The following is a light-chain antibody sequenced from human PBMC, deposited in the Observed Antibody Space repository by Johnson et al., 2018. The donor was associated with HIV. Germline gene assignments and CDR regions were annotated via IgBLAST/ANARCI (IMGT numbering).Light chain of an antibody. CDR1: SSNIGRNY. Sequence: QSVLTQPPSVSAAPGQKVTISCSGSSSNIGRNYVSWYQQLPGTAPKLLIYDNNNRPSGIPDRFSGSKSGTSATLGITGLQTGDEADYYCGPWDSNLGKVFGTGTKFTVL. CDR2: DNN. V-gene: IGLV1-51*01. J-gene: IGLJ1*01. CDR3: GPWDSNLGKV.